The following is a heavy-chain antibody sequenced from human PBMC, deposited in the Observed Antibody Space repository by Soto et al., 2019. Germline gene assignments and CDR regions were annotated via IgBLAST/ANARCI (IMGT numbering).Heavy chain of an antibody. V-gene: IGHV3-48*03. CDR3: VTEKTIMYSGDDAFDI. CDR2: MTRSGNLI. Sequence: EEQLVESGGGLVQPGGSLRLSCIASGFSISGYEMDWVRQAPGTGLEWVDHMTRSGNLIHYRDSVKGRFSISRDNAENALYLQMNRLRVDDTAVYYCVTEKTIMYSGDDAFDIWGHGTMVTVS. CDR1: GFSISGYE. J-gene: IGHJ3*02. D-gene: IGHD1-26*01.